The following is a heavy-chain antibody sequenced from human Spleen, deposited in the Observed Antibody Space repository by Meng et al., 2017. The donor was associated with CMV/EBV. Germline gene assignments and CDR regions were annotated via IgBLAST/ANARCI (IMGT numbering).Heavy chain of an antibody. CDR1: GFTFSSYS. CDR3: STGPITVPAAGTFDF. V-gene: IGHV3-15*01. Sequence: GESLKISCAASGFTFSSYSMNWVRQAPGKGLEWIGRIRSKTHGGTTDYAAPFKDRLTISRDDSKNTLYLQMNSLKTGDTAVYYCSTGPITVPAAGTFDFWGRGTLVTVSS. CDR2: IRSKTHGGTT. J-gene: IGHJ4*02. D-gene: IGHD6-13*01.